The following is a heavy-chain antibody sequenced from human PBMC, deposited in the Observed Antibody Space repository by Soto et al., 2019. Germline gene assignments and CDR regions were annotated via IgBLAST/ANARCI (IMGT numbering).Heavy chain of an antibody. Sequence: PSETLSLTCTVSGGSISLYYWSWIRQSPEKGLEWIGYIYYSGNTKYNPSLKSRVTISLDTSKNQFSLRLSSLTAADTAVYFCAXXGYFSTTYCFYYFDYWGQGTLVTVSS. CDR3: AXXGYFSTTYCFYYFDY. V-gene: IGHV4-59*01. CDR2: IYYSGNT. CDR1: GGSISLYY. J-gene: IGHJ4*02. D-gene: IGHD2-2*01.